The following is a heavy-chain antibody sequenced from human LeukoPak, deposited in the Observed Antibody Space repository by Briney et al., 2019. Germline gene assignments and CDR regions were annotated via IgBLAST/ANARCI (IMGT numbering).Heavy chain of an antibody. J-gene: IGHJ3*02. CDR1: GFTFSSYG. CDR2: ISYDGSNK. Sequence: EGSLRLSCAASGFTFSSYGMHWVRQAPGKGLEWVAVISYDGSNKYYADSVKGRFTISRDNSKNTLYLQMNSLRAEDTAVYYCAKAVAAAVEAFDIWGQGTMVTVSS. CDR3: AKAVAAAVEAFDI. V-gene: IGHV3-30*18. D-gene: IGHD6-13*01.